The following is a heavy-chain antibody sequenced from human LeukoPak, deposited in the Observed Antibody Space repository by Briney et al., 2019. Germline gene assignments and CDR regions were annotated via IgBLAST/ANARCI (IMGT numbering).Heavy chain of an antibody. CDR3: ARDRAVSWLDS. D-gene: IGHD3-10*01. Sequence: GRSLRLSCAASGLTFTSHGFHWVRQAPGRGLEWLTFISLDGSRKSYADSVKGRFTFSRDDSKNTLYLEMNSLRAGDTATYYCARDRAVSWLDSWGLGTLVTVSS. V-gene: IGHV3-33*05. J-gene: IGHJ5*01. CDR2: ISLDGSRK. CDR1: GLTFTSHG.